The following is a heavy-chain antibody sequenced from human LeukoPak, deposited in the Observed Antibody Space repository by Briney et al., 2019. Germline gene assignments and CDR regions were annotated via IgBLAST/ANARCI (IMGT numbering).Heavy chain of an antibody. CDR1: GFTFNSYV. V-gene: IGHV3-64*04. CDR3: ARGDSSGYYSYGMDV. J-gene: IGHJ6*02. D-gene: IGHD3-22*01. Sequence: GGSLRLSCSASGFTFNSYVMHWVRQAPGKGLEYVSAISSNGGSTYYADSVKGRFTISRDNAKNSLYLQMNSLRAEDTAVYYCARGDSSGYYSYGMDVWGQGTTVTVSS. CDR2: ISSNGGST.